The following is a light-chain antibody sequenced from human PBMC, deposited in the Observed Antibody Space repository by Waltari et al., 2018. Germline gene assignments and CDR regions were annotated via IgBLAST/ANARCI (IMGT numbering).Light chain of an antibody. CDR1: SARSYA. CDR2: GRN. V-gene: IGLV3-19*01. Sequence: SSELPQDPAVSVALGQTVRITCQGYSARSYAATWYHQRPGRAPLLVFYGRNNRPSGIPDRFSGSSAGDTASLTISGAQADDEGDYYCNSRDSSGTQVFGGGTKLTVL. CDR3: NSRDSSGTQV. J-gene: IGLJ2*01.